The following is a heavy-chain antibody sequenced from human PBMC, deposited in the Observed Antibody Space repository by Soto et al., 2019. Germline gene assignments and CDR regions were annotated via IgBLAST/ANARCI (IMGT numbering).Heavy chain of an antibody. CDR3: PRTMQAEHYSSGYFEN. Sequence: SGPTLVNPTETLPLTCTVSGFSLTTARMGVSWIRQPPGKALEWLAHISSTDEKSYSIRLXXRITMSKDTSKRQVVLTVTNIDPEDPATYYCPRTMQAEHYSSGYFENGGQGTTVTVSS. CDR2: ISSTDEK. D-gene: IGHD3-22*01. V-gene: IGHV2-26*01. CDR1: GFSLTTARMG. J-gene: IGHJ4*02.